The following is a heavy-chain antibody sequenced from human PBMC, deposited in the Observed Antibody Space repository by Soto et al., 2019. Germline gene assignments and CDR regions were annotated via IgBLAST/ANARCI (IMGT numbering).Heavy chain of an antibody. D-gene: IGHD3-10*01. V-gene: IGHV1-2*04. Sequence: QVQLVQSGAEVKKPGASVKVSCKASGYTFTGHYILWVRQAPGQGLEWMGWVNPISGGTIYAQKFLGWVTMTRYTSTSTAYLELRSLTSDATAVYYCARAKNFGSGELDYWGQGTLVTVSS. CDR1: GYTFTGHY. J-gene: IGHJ4*02. CDR3: ARAKNFGSGELDY. CDR2: VNPISGGT.